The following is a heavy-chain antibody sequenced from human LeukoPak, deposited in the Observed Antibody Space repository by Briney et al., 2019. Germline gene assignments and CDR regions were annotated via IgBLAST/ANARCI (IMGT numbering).Heavy chain of an antibody. CDR1: GLSLSGQW. CDR2: TKHDGSEK. Sequence: GGSLRLSCAASGLSLSGQWMNWVRQAPGQGLEWVANTKHDGSEKYYVDSVEGRFTISRDDANSSLSLQMNSVRAEDTAVYYCAYTNNLKYWGQGTLVTVSS. J-gene: IGHJ1*01. CDR3: AYTNNLKY. V-gene: IGHV3-7*01. D-gene: IGHD3-16*01.